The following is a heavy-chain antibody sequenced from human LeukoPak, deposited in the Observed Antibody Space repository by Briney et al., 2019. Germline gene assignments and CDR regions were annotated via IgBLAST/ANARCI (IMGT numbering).Heavy chain of an antibody. CDR2: IYSGGAT. J-gene: IGHJ4*02. Sequence: GGSLRLSCAVSGLTVSSNYMSWVRQAPGKGLEWVSLIYSGGATYYAASVKGRFTISRDNSKNTLYLQMNSLRVEDTAVYYCARRGDSSGWFDYWGQGTLVTVSS. CDR3: ARRGDSSGWFDY. V-gene: IGHV3-66*01. CDR1: GLTVSSNY. D-gene: IGHD6-19*01.